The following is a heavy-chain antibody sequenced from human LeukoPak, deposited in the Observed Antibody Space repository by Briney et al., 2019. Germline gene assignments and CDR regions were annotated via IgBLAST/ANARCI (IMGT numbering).Heavy chain of an antibody. Sequence: GASVKVSCKASGYTFTSYAMHWVRQAPGQGLEWMGIINPSGGSTSYAQKFQGRVTMTRDTSTSTVYMELSSLRSEDTAVYYCATLPTGGVTTLSHYYYGMDVWGQGTTVTVSS. V-gene: IGHV1-46*01. CDR3: ATLPTGGVTTLSHYYYGMDV. D-gene: IGHD4-17*01. CDR1: GYTFTSYA. J-gene: IGHJ6*02. CDR2: INPSGGST.